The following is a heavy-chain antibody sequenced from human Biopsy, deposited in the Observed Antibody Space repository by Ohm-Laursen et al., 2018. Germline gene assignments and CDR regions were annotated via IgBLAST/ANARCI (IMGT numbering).Heavy chain of an antibody. CDR3: ARDRLLYQYDSSGSDI. CDR2: IWYDGSIE. CDR1: GFTSNKHA. D-gene: IGHD3-22*01. J-gene: IGHJ3*02. Sequence: SLRLSCAASGFTSNKHAMNWVRQALGKGLEWVAVIWYDGSIEYYVDSVKGRFTISRDNYKNILYLQMNSLRVEDTAVYYCARDRLLYQYDSSGSDIWGQGTVVTVSS. V-gene: IGHV3-33*01.